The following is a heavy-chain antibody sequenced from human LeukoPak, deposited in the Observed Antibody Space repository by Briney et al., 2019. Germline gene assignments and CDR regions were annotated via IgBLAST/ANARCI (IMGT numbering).Heavy chain of an antibody. CDR2: IIPLLGVP. CDR3: ARGSSTFDY. CDR1: GGTFSSYT. V-gene: IGHV1-69*02. Sequence: ASVKVSCKASGGTFSSYTINWVRQAPGQGLEWLGKIIPLLGVPTYAQRFQDRVTITADKSTSIAYMELSSLRSDDTAVYYCARGSSTFDYWGQGTLVTVSS. J-gene: IGHJ4*02. D-gene: IGHD6-19*01.